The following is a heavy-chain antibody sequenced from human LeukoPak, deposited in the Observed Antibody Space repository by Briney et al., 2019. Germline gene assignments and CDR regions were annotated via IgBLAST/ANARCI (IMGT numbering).Heavy chain of an antibody. V-gene: IGHV3-48*01. CDR2: ISSSSSTI. D-gene: IGHD6-13*01. CDR1: GFTFSSYS. Sequence: GGSLRLSCAVSGFTFSSYSMNWVRQAPGKGLEWVSYISSSSSTIYYADSVKGRFTISRDNSKNTLYLQMNSLRAEDTAVYYCARDRQQLYFDYWGQGTLVTVSS. CDR3: ARDRQQLYFDY. J-gene: IGHJ4*02.